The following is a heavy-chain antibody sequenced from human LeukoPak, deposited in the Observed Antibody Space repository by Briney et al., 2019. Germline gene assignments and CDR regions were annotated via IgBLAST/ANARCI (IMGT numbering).Heavy chain of an antibody. D-gene: IGHD5-18*01. CDR2: IWYDGSNK. CDR1: GFTFSSYG. CDR3: ARTVYRGYSYGPIDY. J-gene: IGHJ4*02. V-gene: IGHV3-33*01. Sequence: GGSLRLSCAASGFTFSSYGMHWVRQAPGKGLEWVAVIWYDGSNKYYADSVKGRFTISRDNAKNSLYLQMNSLRAEDTAVYYCARTVYRGYSYGPIDYWGQGTLVTVSS.